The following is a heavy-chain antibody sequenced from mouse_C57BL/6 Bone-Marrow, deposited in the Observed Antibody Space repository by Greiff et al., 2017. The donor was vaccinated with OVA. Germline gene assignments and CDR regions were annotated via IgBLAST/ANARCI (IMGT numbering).Heavy chain of an antibody. CDR1: GYTFTSYW. V-gene: IGHV1-55*01. J-gene: IGHJ4*01. D-gene: IGHD1-1*01. CDR3: AIGGSSSFYYAMDY. CDR2: IYPGSGST. Sequence: QVQLQQPGAELVKPGASVNMSCKASGYTFTSYWITWVKQRPGQGLEWIGDIYPGSGSTNYNEKFKSKATLTVDTSSSTAYMQLSSLTSEDSAVYYCAIGGSSSFYYAMDYWGQGTSVTVSS.